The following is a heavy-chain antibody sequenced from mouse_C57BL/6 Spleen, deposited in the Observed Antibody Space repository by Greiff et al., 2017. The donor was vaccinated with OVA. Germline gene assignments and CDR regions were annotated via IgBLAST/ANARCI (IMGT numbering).Heavy chain of an antibody. J-gene: IGHJ4*01. Sequence: VQLQQSGAELARPGASVKLSCKASGYTFTSYGISWVKQRTGQGLEWIGEIYPRSGNTYYNEKFKGKATLTADQSSSTAYMELRSLTSEDSAVYFGARREAAQATYAMDYWGQGTSVTVSS. CDR3: ARREAAQATYAMDY. V-gene: IGHV1-81*01. D-gene: IGHD3-2*02. CDR1: GYTFTSYG. CDR2: IYPRSGNT.